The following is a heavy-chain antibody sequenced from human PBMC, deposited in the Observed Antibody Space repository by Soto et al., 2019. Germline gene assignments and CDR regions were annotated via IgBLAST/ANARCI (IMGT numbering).Heavy chain of an antibody. CDR3: AGDSGKRDYAFDF. V-gene: IGHV1-69*08. CDR2: IIPLLGRA. Sequence: QVQLVQSGAEVKKPGSSVKVSCKASGGPVSSYTLSWVRQAPGQGLEWMGRIIPLLGRATYAGKFQGRVTITANKSTSTGYMDLSSLRSEDTAVYFCAGDSGKRDYAFDFWGQGTLVTVSS. J-gene: IGHJ4*02. D-gene: IGHD4-17*01. CDR1: GGPVSSYT.